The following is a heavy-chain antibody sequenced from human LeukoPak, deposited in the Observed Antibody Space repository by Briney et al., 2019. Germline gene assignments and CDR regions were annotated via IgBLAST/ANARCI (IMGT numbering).Heavy chain of an antibody. CDR3: ARDYYDRNDAFDI. CDR2: IYCSGST. V-gene: IGHV4-59*01. J-gene: IGHJ3*02. CDR1: GGSISSYF. D-gene: IGHD3-22*01. Sequence: SGTLSLTCTVSGGSISSYFWRWIGQPPGKGLEWIGYIYCSGSTNYNPSLKSRVTISVDTYKNQFSLKLSSVTAADTAVYYCARDYYDRNDAFDIWGQGTMVTVSS.